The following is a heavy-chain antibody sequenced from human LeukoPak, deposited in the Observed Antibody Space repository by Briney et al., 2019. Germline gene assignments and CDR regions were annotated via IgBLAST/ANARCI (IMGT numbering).Heavy chain of an antibody. V-gene: IGHV3-49*04. CDR2: IRSKAYGGTT. CDR3: TRVRSGNDFDY. J-gene: IGHJ4*02. D-gene: IGHD3-10*01. CDR1: GFTFGDYA. Sequence: PGGSLGLSCTASGFTFGDYAMSWVRQAPGKGLEGVGFIRSKAYGGTTQYAASVKGRFSISRDDSKSIAYLQMSSLKTEDTAVYYCTRVRSGNDFDYWGQGTLVTVSS.